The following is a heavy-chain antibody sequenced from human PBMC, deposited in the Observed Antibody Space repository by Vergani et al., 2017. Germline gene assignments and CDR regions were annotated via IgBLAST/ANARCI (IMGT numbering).Heavy chain of an antibody. Sequence: QVQLQESGPGLVKPSQTLSLTCTVSGGSISSGSYYWSWIRQPAGKGLEWIGRIYTSGSTNYNPSLKRRVTISVDTSKNQFSLKLSSVTAADTAVYYCARRGNSGSDIWGQGTMVTVSS. V-gene: IGHV4-61*02. J-gene: IGHJ3*02. D-gene: IGHD1-26*01. CDR3: ARRGNSGSDI. CDR1: GGSISSGSYY. CDR2: IYTSGST.